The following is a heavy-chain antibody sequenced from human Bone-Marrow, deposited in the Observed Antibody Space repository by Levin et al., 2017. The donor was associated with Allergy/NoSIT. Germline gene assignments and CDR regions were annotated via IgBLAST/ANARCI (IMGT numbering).Heavy chain of an antibody. J-gene: IGHJ3*02. V-gene: IGHV3-23*01. D-gene: IGHD3/OR15-3a*01. Sequence: AWGSLRLSCAASGFIFSSSAMSWVRQAPGKGLEWVSSISGSDESTYYTDSVKGRLTISRDNSKNTIYLQMNSLRAEDTAVYYCAKVRRGLDAFDIWGQGTMVTVSS. CDR2: ISGSDEST. CDR1: GFIFSSSA. CDR3: AKVRRGLDAFDI.